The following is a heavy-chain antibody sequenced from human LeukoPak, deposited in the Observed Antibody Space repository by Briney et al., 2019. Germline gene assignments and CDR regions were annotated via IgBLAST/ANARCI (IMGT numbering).Heavy chain of an antibody. D-gene: IGHD5-18*01. CDR2: ISYDGSNK. CDR3: AKDKQLWFSMDY. CDR1: GFTFSSYG. J-gene: IGHJ4*02. V-gene: IGHV3-30*18. Sequence: GGSLRLSCAASGFTFSSYGMHWVRQAPGKGLEWVAVISYDGSNKYYADSVKGRFTISRDNSKNTLYLQMNSLRAEDTAVYYCAKDKQLWFSMDYWGQGTLVTVSS.